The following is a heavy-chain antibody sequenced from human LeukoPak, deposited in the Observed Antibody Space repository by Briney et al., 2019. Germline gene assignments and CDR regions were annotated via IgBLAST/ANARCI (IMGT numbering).Heavy chain of an antibody. V-gene: IGHV4-38-2*02. D-gene: IGHD5/OR15-5a*01. CDR3: ARRFDFVYEYVYYFDS. J-gene: IGHJ4*02. CDR1: VFSITSRYY. CDR2: IYHSGST. Sequence: SETLSLPCNVSVFSITSRYYWSWIRQPPGKGLEWIGSIYHSGSTYYNPSLKSRVTMSVDTSKNPFSLNLSSVTAADTAVYYCARRFDFVYEYVYYFDSWGQGTLVTVSS.